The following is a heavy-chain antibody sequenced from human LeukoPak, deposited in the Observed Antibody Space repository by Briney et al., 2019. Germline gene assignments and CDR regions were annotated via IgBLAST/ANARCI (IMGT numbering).Heavy chain of an antibody. J-gene: IGHJ4*02. D-gene: IGHD3-22*01. V-gene: IGHV4-4*07. Sequence: SETLSLTCTVSGGSISSYYWSWIRQPAGKGLEWIGRIYTSGSTNYNPSLKSRVTMSVDTSKNQFSLQLASVTAADTAVYYCARSALDNTRFYYVPFDYWGLGAPVTVSS. CDR3: ARSALDNTRFYYVPFDY. CDR1: GGSISSYY. CDR2: IYTSGST.